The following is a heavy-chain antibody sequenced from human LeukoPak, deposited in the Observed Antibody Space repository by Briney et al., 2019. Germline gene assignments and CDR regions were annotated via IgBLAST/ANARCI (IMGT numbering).Heavy chain of an antibody. Sequence: SQTLSLTCTVSGGSISSGSYYWSWIRQPAGKGLEWIGRIYTSGSTNYNPSLKSRVTISVDTSKNQFSLKLSSVTAADTAVYYCARDAPYYDSSGYPKYYFDYWGQGTLVTVSS. CDR3: ARDAPYYDSSGYPKYYFDY. D-gene: IGHD3-22*01. CDR1: GGSISSGSYY. V-gene: IGHV4-61*02. J-gene: IGHJ4*02. CDR2: IYTSGST.